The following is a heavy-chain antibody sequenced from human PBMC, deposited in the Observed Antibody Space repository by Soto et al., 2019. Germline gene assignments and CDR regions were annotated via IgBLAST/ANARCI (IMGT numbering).Heavy chain of an antibody. CDR3: ARLGIAAAGRLYYFGY. Sequence: SETLSLTCTVSGGSISSSSYYWGWIRQPPGKGLEWIGSIYYSGSTYYNPSLKSRVTISVDTSKNQFSLKLSSVTAADTAVYYCARLGIAAAGRLYYFGYWGQGTLVTVSS. J-gene: IGHJ4*02. CDR1: GGSISSSSYY. CDR2: IYYSGST. V-gene: IGHV4-39*01. D-gene: IGHD6-13*01.